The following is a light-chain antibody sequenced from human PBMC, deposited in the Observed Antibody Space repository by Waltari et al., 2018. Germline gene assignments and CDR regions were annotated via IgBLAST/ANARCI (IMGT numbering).Light chain of an antibody. CDR3: QSYDNSLRGV. J-gene: IGLJ3*02. CDR1: TSNIGAHYA. CDR2: ANN. V-gene: IGLV1-40*01. Sequence: QSVLTQPPSVSGAPGQRVTISCTASTSNIGAHYAVQWYQQVPGTAPKLLIYANNNRPSGVPGRFSGSRSGTSASLAITGLQAEDEADYYCQSYDNSLRGVFGGGTKLTVL.